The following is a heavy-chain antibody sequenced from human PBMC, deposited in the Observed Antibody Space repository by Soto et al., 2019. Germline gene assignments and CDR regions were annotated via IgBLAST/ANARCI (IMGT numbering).Heavy chain of an antibody. CDR3: ARGLSGGSPSYAFDI. CDR2: ISSSSSYI. V-gene: IGHV3-21*01. J-gene: IGHJ3*02. Sequence: EVQLVESGGGLVKPGGSLRLSCAASGFTFSSYSMNWVRQAPGKGLEWVSSISSSSSYIYYADSVKGRFTISRDNPKNSLYLQMNSLRAEDTAVYYCARGLSGGSPSYAFDIWGQGTMVTVSS. CDR1: GFTFSSYS. D-gene: IGHD2-15*01.